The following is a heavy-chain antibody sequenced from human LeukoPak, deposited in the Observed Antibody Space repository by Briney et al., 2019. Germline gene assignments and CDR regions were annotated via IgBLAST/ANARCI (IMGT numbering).Heavy chain of an antibody. V-gene: IGHV3-33*01. CDR2: IWNDGNNK. CDR3: ARHIWKGSCRSTSCSSLDY. D-gene: IGHD2-2*01. CDR1: GYTFSNYG. Sequence: GRSLRLSCAASGYTFSNYGMEWVRQAPGKGLEWVALIWNDGNNKHYADSVKGRFSISRDNSKNTLYLQMNSLRAEDTAVYYCARHIWKGSCRSTSCSSLDYWDQGTLVTVSS. J-gene: IGHJ4*02.